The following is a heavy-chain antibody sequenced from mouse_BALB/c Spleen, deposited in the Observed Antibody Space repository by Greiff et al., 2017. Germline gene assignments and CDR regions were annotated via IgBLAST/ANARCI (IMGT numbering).Heavy chain of an antibody. CDR3: ARIRSDY. CDR2: INPSTGYT. V-gene: IGHV1-7*01. J-gene: IGHJ4*01. CDR1: GYTFTSYW. Sequence: QVQLQQSGAELAKPGASVKMSCKASGYTFTSYWMHWVKQRPGQGLEWIGYINPSTGYTEYNQKFKDKATLTADKSSSTAYMQLSSLTSEDSAVYYCARIRSDYWGQGTSVTVSS.